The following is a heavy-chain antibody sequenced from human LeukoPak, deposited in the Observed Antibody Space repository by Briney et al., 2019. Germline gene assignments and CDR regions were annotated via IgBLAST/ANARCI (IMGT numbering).Heavy chain of an antibody. Sequence: GGSLRLSCAASGFTVDSNYLSWVRQAPGKGLEWVSTIYTGGNTYYADSVKGRFTISRDNSKNTLYLQMKSLRAEDTAVYYCAGGLYDSSGYYQYYFEYWGQGTLVTVSS. CDR3: AGGLYDSSGYYQYYFEY. J-gene: IGHJ4*02. D-gene: IGHD3-22*01. V-gene: IGHV3-53*01. CDR2: IYTGGNT. CDR1: GFTVDSNY.